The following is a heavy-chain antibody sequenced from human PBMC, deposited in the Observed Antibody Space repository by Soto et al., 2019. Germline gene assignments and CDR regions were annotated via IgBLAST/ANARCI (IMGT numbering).Heavy chain of an antibody. CDR2: IIPIFGTA. J-gene: IGHJ4*02. V-gene: IGHV1-69*13. Sequence: ASVKVSCKASGGTFSSYAISWVRQAPGQGLEWMGGIIPIFGTANYAQKFQGRVTITADESTSTAYMELSSLRPEDTAVYYCARVRWDSSGYYPLGFDYWGQGTLVTVSS. CDR1: GGTFSSYA. D-gene: IGHD3-22*01. CDR3: ARVRWDSSGYYPLGFDY.